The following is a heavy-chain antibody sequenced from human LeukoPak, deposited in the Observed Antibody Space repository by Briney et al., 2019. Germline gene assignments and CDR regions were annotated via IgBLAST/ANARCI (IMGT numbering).Heavy chain of an antibody. CDR1: GGSFSDYY. CDR3: ARGLRRYSKAFPFDY. Sequence: KTSETLSLTCAVYGGSFSDYYWSWIRQPPGKGLEWIGEINHSGSTIYNPSLKSRVTISVDTSKNQFSLRLSSVTAADTTVYYCARGLRRYSKAFPFDYWGQGTLVTVSS. CDR2: INHSGST. V-gene: IGHV4-34*01. D-gene: IGHD5-18*01. J-gene: IGHJ4*02.